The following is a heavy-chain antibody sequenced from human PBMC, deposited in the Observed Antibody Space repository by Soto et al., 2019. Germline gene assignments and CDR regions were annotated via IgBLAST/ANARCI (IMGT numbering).Heavy chain of an antibody. CDR2: IYYSGST. Sequence: QLQLQESGPGLVKPSETLSLTCTVSGGSISSSSYYWGWIRQPPGKGLEWIGSIYYSGSTHYNPSLKSRVTISVDTSENQFSLKLSSVTAADTAVYYCATPWFGDGDYWGQGTLVTVSS. D-gene: IGHD3-10*01. CDR1: GGSISSSSYY. V-gene: IGHV4-39*01. CDR3: ATPWFGDGDY. J-gene: IGHJ4*02.